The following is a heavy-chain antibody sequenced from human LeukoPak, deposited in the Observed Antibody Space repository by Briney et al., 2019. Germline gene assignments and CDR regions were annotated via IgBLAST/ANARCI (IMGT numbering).Heavy chain of an antibody. J-gene: IGHJ4*02. CDR2: IYPDDSDT. CDR3: ARQSAYCGGDCFSSYFDY. V-gene: IGHV5-51*01. CDR1: GYSFTNYW. Sequence: GDSLKISFKGSGYSFTNYWIGWVRQMPGKGLEWMGIIYPDDSDTRYSPSFQGQVTFSADKSINTAYLQWISLKASDTALYYCARQSAYCGGDCFSSYFDYWGQGTLVTVSS. D-gene: IGHD2-21*02.